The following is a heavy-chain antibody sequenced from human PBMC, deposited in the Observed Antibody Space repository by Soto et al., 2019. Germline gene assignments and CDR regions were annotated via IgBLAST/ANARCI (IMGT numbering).Heavy chain of an antibody. CDR2: IYYSGST. V-gene: IGHV4-30-4*01. Sequence: SETLSLTCTVSVGSISSGDYYWSWIRQPPGKGLEWIGYIYYSGSTYYNPSLKSRVTISVDTSKNQFSLKLSSVTAADTAVYYCARGCSGGSCYSGAPTDYWGQGTLVTVSS. CDR3: ARGCSGGSCYSGAPTDY. CDR1: VGSISSGDYY. J-gene: IGHJ4*02. D-gene: IGHD2-15*01.